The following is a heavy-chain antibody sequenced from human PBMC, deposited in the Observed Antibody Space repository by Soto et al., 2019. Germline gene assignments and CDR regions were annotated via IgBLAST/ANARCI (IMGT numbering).Heavy chain of an antibody. Sequence: QVQLVQSGAEVKKPGSSVKVSCQASGGAFSTYAISWVRQAPGQGLEWMGGIIPIFGTANYAQKFQGRVTITADESTSTFYMELSSLRSEDTAVYYCARSLDSSGYYNYWCQGTLVTVSS. CDR2: IIPIFGTA. J-gene: IGHJ4*02. D-gene: IGHD3-22*01. V-gene: IGHV1-69*01. CDR1: GGAFSTYA. CDR3: ARSLDSSGYYNY.